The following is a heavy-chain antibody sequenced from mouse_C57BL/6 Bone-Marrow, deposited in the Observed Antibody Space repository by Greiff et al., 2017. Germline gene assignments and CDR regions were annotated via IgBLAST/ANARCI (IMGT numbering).Heavy chain of an antibody. CDR1: GFTFSSYT. CDR3: ARHDGYYVLGYFDV. Sequence: EVQLVESGGGLVKPGGSLKLSCAASGFTFSSYTMSWVRQTPEKRLEWVATLSGGGGNTYYPDSVKGRFTISRDNAKNTLYLQMSSLRSEDTALYYCARHDGYYVLGYFDVWGTGTTVTVSS. V-gene: IGHV5-9*01. J-gene: IGHJ1*03. D-gene: IGHD2-3*01. CDR2: LSGGGGNT.